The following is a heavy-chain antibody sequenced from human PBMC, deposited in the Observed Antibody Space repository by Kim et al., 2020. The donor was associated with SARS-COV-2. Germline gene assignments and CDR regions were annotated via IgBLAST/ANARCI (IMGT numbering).Heavy chain of an antibody. V-gene: IGHV1-3*01. D-gene: IGHD3-9*01. Sequence: ASVKVSCKASGYTFTSYAMHWVRQAPGQRLEWMGWINAGNGNTKYSQKLQGRVTITRDTSASTAYMELSSLRSEDTAVYYCARDSYYDIFRYYYYYMDVWGKGPTVTVSS. CDR1: GYTFTSYA. CDR2: INAGNGNT. J-gene: IGHJ6*03. CDR3: ARDSYYDIFRYYYYYMDV.